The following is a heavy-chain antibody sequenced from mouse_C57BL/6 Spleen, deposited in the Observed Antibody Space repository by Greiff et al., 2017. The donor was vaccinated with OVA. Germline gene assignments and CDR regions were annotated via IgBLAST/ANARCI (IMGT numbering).Heavy chain of an antibody. CDR3: ARHSITTVVAHWYFDV. J-gene: IGHJ1*03. V-gene: IGHV1-42*01. CDR2: INPSTGGT. Sequence: EVQLQQSGPELVKPGASVKISCKASGYSFTGYYMNWVKQSPEKSLEWIGEINPSTGGTTYNQKFKAKATLTVDKSSSTAYMQLKSLTSEDSAVYYCARHSITTVVAHWYFDVWGTGTTVTVSS. D-gene: IGHD1-1*01. CDR1: GYSFTGYY.